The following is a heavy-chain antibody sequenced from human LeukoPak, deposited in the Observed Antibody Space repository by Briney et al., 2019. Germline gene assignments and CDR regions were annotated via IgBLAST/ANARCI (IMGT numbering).Heavy chain of an antibody. Sequence: PGGSLRLSCAASGFIFNNYGLTWVRQAPGKGLEWVSAISNDGGGTTYADFVKGRFTISRDNSKNTLFLQMNSLRADDTALYCCAKGSSGYFLDLWGQGTLVTVSS. D-gene: IGHD3-22*01. J-gene: IGHJ5*02. CDR3: AKGSSGYFLDL. CDR2: ISNDGGGT. V-gene: IGHV3-23*01. CDR1: GFIFNNYG.